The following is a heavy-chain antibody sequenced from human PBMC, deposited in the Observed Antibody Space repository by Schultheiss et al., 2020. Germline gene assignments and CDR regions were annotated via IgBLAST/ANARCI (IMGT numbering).Heavy chain of an antibody. D-gene: IGHD6-6*01. CDR2: IYYSGST. Sequence: SETLSLTCTVSGGSISSSSYYWGWIRQPPGKGLEWIGYIYYSGSTYYNPSLKSRVTISVDTSKNQFSLKLSSVTAADTAVYYCARDARARISSSPTGMDVWGQGTTVNVYS. CDR3: ARDARARISSSPTGMDV. J-gene: IGHJ6*02. V-gene: IGHV4-31*03. CDR1: GGSISSSSYY.